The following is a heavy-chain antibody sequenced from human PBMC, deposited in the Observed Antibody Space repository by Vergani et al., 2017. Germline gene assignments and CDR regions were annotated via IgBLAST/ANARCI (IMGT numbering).Heavy chain of an antibody. J-gene: IGHJ4*02. CDR1: GYTFTSYD. D-gene: IGHD3-22*01. Sequence: QVQMVQSGAEVKKPGASVKVSCKAPGYTFTSYDINWVRQATGQGLEWMGWMNPNSGNTGYAQKFQGRVTRTRNTSISTAYMELSSLRSEDTAVYYCARGGLYDSSGYYYSFDYWGQGTLVTVSS. CDR3: ARGGLYDSSGYYYSFDY. CDR2: MNPNSGNT. V-gene: IGHV1-8*01.